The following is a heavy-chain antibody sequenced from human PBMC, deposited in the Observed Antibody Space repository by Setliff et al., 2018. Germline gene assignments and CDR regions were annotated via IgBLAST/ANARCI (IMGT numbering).Heavy chain of an antibody. CDR2: ISASGDTT. D-gene: IGHD3-10*01. CDR1: GYTSSSYA. J-gene: IGHJ6*02. CDR3: ARGSLSAFGELSGYYYYGMDV. V-gene: IGHV3-23*01. Sequence: PGGSLRLSCAASGYTSSSYAMTWVRQAPGKGLEWVSIISASGDTTYYADSVKGRFTISRDNAKNTLYLQMNSLRAEDTAVYYCARGSLSAFGELSGYYYYGMDVWGQGTTVTVSS.